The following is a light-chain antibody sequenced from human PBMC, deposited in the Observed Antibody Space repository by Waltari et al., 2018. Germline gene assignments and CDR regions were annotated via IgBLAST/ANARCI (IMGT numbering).Light chain of an antibody. Sequence: DIVMTQSPDSLPVYLGERATIHCKSSQSVLYSSNNKNYLAWYQKKPGQPPKLLIYWASTRESGVPDRFSGSGSGTDFTLTISSLQAEDVAIYYCQQYYTAPGTFGPGTKVDIK. CDR2: WAS. J-gene: IGKJ3*01. CDR3: QQYYTAPGT. V-gene: IGKV4-1*01. CDR1: QSVLYSSNNKNY.